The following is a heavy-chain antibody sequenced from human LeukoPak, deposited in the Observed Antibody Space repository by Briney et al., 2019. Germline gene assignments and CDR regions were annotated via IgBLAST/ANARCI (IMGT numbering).Heavy chain of an antibody. J-gene: IGHJ4*02. CDR3: ARQSNYYESGGPLDY. Sequence: SETLSLTCTVSGGSISSSSYYWGWIRQPPGKGLEWIGSMYYSGSTYYNPSLKSRLTMSVDTSKNQLSLKLSSVTAADTAVYYCARQSNYYESGGPLDYWGQGTLVTVSS. V-gene: IGHV4-39*01. D-gene: IGHD3-22*01. CDR2: MYYSGST. CDR1: GGSISSSSYY.